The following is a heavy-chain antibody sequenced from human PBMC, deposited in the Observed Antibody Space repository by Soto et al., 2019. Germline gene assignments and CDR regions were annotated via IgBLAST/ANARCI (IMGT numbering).Heavy chain of an antibody. CDR3: ARDRIFEGVDYYYYYGMDV. V-gene: IGHV4-59*01. Sequence: SETLSLTCTVSGGSISSYYWSWIRQPPGKGLEWIGYIYYSGSTNYNPSLKSRVTISVDTSKNQFSLKLSSVTAADTAVYYCARDRIFEGVDYYYYYGMDVWGQGTTVTVSS. D-gene: IGHD3-3*01. CDR1: GGSISSYY. J-gene: IGHJ6*02. CDR2: IYYSGST.